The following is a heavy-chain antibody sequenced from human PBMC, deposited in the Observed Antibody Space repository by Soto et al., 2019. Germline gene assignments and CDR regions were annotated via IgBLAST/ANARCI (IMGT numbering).Heavy chain of an antibody. CDR2: IYYSGST. D-gene: IGHD2-15*01. Sequence: SETLSLTCTVSGGSISSSSYYWGWIRQPPGKGLEWIGSIYYSGSTYYNPSLKSRVTISVDTSKNQFSLKLSSVTAADTAVYYCARQPIVVVVAAPGLNDYWGQGTLVTVSS. CDR3: ARQPIVVVVAAPGLNDY. CDR1: GGSISSSSYY. J-gene: IGHJ4*02. V-gene: IGHV4-39*01.